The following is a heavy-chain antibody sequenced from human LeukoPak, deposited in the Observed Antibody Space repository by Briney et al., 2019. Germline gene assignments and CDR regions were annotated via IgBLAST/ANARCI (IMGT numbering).Heavy chain of an antibody. D-gene: IGHD5-12*01. V-gene: IGHV4-59*01. CDR1: GGSISSYY. Sequence: PSETLSLTCTVSGGSISSYYWSWIRQPPGKGLEWIGFIYYSGSANYNPSLRSRVTISVDTSKNQFSLKLTSVTAADTAVYYCARTGVVATSYFFDYWGQGTLATVSS. CDR2: IYYSGSA. CDR3: ARTGVVATSYFFDY. J-gene: IGHJ4*02.